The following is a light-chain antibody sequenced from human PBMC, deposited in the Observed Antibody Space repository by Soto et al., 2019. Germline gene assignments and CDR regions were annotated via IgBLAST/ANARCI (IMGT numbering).Light chain of an antibody. CDR3: LQDHIYPWT. J-gene: IGKJ1*01. Sequence: AIQMTQSPSSLSASVGDRVTITCRASQGIGNDLGWYQQKPGQVPKLLLNAAPSLQGAVPSRFSGRASGTDFTLTISSLQPEDVATYYCLQDHIYPWTFGQGTKVDIK. V-gene: IGKV1-6*01. CDR1: QGIGND. CDR2: AAP.